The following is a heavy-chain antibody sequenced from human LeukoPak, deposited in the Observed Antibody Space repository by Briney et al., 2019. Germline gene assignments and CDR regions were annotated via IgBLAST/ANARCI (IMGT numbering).Heavy chain of an antibody. CDR1: GFTFSSYA. Sequence: GGSLRLSCAASGFTFSSYAMSWVRQAPGKGLEWVSAISGSAGSTYYADSVKGRFTTSRDNSKNTLYLQMNSLRAEDTAVYYCANGNSGWYYFDYWGQGTLVTVSS. V-gene: IGHV3-23*01. CDR3: ANGNSGWYYFDY. D-gene: IGHD6-19*01. CDR2: ISGSAGST. J-gene: IGHJ4*02.